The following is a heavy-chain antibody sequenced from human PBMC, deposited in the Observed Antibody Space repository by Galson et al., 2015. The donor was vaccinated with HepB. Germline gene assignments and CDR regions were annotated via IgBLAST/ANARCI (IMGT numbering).Heavy chain of an antibody. CDR1: GGTFSTYA. Sequence: SVKVSCKASGGTFSTYAISWVRQAPGQGLEWMGGIIPIFGTANYAQKFQGRVTITADESTSTAYMELSSLRSEDTAVYYCASPKNLYGSGSKDAFDIWGQGTMVTVSS. CDR2: IIPIFGTA. J-gene: IGHJ3*02. CDR3: ASPKNLYGSGSKDAFDI. D-gene: IGHD3-10*01. V-gene: IGHV1-69*13.